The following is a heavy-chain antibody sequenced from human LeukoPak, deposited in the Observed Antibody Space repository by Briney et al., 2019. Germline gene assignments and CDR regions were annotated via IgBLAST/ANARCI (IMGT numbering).Heavy chain of an antibody. CDR1: GYTFTGYY. J-gene: IGHJ3*02. Sequence: ASVKVSCKASGYTFTGYYMHWVRQAPGQGLEWMGRINPNSGGTNYAQKFQGRVTMTRDTSISTAYMELSSLRSEDTAVYYCARVLSSGWYSGAFDIWGQGTMVTVSS. CDR2: INPNSGGT. D-gene: IGHD6-19*01. CDR3: ARVLSSGWYSGAFDI. V-gene: IGHV1-2*06.